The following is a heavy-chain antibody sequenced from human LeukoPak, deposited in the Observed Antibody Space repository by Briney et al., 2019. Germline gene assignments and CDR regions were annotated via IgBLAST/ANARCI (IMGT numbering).Heavy chain of an antibody. CDR1: GYTFTSYY. V-gene: IGHV1-46*01. CDR3: ARGGRGIAAAGREDY. CDR2: INPSGGST. J-gene: IGHJ4*02. Sequence: ASVKVSCKASGYTFTSYYMHWVRQAPGQGLEWMGIINPSGGSTSYAQKFQGRVTMTRDTSTSTVYMELSSLRSEDTAVYYCARGGRGIAAAGREDYWGQGTLVTVSS. D-gene: IGHD6-13*01.